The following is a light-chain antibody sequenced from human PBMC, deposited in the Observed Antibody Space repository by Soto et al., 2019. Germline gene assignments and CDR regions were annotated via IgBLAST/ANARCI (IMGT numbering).Light chain of an antibody. CDR1: QGISYW. Sequence: DIQMTQSPSFVSASVGARVTITCRASQGISYWLAWYQQKPGKAPKRLIYAESSLQSGVPSRFSSSGAGTHFTLTISSLQPEDFATYFCQQANSFPFTFGPGTKVDF. J-gene: IGKJ3*01. CDR2: AES. V-gene: IGKV1-12*01. CDR3: QQANSFPFT.